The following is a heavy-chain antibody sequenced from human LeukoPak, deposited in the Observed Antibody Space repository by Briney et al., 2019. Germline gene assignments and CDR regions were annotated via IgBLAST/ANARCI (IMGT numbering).Heavy chain of an antibody. J-gene: IGHJ4*02. Sequence: PGGSLRLSYAASGSTFSSYSINWVRQAPGKGLEWVSSISSSSSYIYYADSVKGRFTISRDNAKNSLYLQMNSLGAEDTAVYYCAPPSALGGAIGYWGQGTLVTVSS. CDR1: GSTFSSYS. CDR3: APPSALGGAIGY. CDR2: ISSSSSYI. D-gene: IGHD3-16*01. V-gene: IGHV3-21*01.